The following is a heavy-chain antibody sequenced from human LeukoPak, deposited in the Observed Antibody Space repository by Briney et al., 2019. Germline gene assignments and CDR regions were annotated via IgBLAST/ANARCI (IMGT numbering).Heavy chain of an antibody. J-gene: IGHJ3*01. D-gene: IGHD2-21*01. Sequence: GGSLRLSCAASGFTFSGSAMHWVRQRPGKGLEWVSLISWDSSSTYFTDSVKGRFTISRDNTKNSLYLQMNSLTTEDTAFYYCAKDGRQGAYDVWGQGTLVTVS. CDR2: ISWDSSST. CDR1: GFTFSGSA. CDR3: AKDGRQGAYDV. V-gene: IGHV3-43*01.